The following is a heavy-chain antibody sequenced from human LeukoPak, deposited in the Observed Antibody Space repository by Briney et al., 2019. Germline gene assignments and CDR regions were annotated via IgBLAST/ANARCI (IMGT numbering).Heavy chain of an antibody. CDR3: ARGQLGYDY. V-gene: IGHV4-39*07. CDR1: GGSISTSSFY. Sequence: PSETLSLTCTVSGGSISTSSFYWGWIRQPPGEGLEWIGSIYYTGSTYHNPSLKSRVTISVDTSKNQFSLKLSSVTAADTAVYYCARGQLGYDYWGQGTLVTVSS. J-gene: IGHJ4*02. D-gene: IGHD1-1*01. CDR2: IYYTGST.